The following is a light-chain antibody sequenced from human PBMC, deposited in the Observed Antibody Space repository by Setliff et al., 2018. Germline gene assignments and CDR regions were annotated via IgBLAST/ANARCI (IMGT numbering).Light chain of an antibody. V-gene: IGLV2-14*01. J-gene: IGLJ1*01. CDR1: SSDVGGYNY. Sequence: QSALTQPASVSGSPGQSITISCTGTSSDVGGYNYVSWYQQHPGKAPKLMIYEVSGRPSGVSNRFSGSKSGNTASLTISGLQAEDEADYYCTSYTSSFTYVFGTGTKVTVL. CDR3: TSYTSSFTYV. CDR2: EVS.